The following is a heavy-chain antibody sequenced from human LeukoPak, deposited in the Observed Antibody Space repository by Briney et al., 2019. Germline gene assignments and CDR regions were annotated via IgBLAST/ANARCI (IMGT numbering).Heavy chain of an antibody. CDR1: GFTFSSYA. J-gene: IGHJ4*02. CDR3: AKDRPNYYGTNGHYYRRDGDC. CDR2: TSSSGETT. V-gene: IGHV3-23*01. Sequence: GGSLRLSCVASGFTFSSYAMSWVRQAAGKGLEWVSSTSSSGETTYYADSVKGRFTISRDNSRNTLYLKMTSLRAEDTAVYYCAKDRPNYYGTNGHYYRRDGDCWGQGTLVTVSS. D-gene: IGHD3-22*01.